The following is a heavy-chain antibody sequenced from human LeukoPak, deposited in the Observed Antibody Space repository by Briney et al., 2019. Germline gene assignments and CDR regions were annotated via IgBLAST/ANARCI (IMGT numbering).Heavy chain of an antibody. D-gene: IGHD3-22*01. J-gene: IGHJ4*02. CDR3: ARIHYYDSSGYFDY. V-gene: IGHV1-18*01. Sequence: ASVKVSCKASGYTFTSYGISWVRQAPGQGLEWMGWISAYNGNTNYAQKLQGRVTMTTDTSTSTAYMELRSLRSDDTAVYYCARIHYYDSSGYFDYWGQGTLVTVSS. CDR1: GYTFTSYG. CDR2: ISAYNGNT.